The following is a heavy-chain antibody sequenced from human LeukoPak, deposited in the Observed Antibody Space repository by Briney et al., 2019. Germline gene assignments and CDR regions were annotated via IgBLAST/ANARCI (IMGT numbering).Heavy chain of an antibody. V-gene: IGHV3-30*03. CDR2: ISYDGSNK. J-gene: IGHJ4*02. Sequence: PGRSLRLSCAASGFTFSSYGMHWVRQAPGKGLEWVAVISYDGSNKYYADSVKGRFTISRDNSKNTLYLQMNSLRAEDTAVYYCARGEHDYGDYVASGDYWGQGTLVTVSS. D-gene: IGHD4-17*01. CDR3: ARGEHDYGDYVASGDY. CDR1: GFTFSSYG.